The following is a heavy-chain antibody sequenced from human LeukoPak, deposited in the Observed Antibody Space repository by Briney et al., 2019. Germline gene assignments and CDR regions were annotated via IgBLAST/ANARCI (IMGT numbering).Heavy chain of an antibody. CDR1: GFTFNRCG. CDR2: MVYDGSHQ. V-gene: IGHV3-30*18. Sequence: PGGSLRLSCAASGFTFNRCGMHWVRQAPGKGLEWVAVMVYDGSHQYYTDSVKGRFTISRDNSKNTVFLQMDSLRAEDTGVYYCAKGSGTNDYGMDTWGQGTTVTVPS. CDR3: AKGSGTNDYGMDT. D-gene: IGHD3-10*01. J-gene: IGHJ6*02.